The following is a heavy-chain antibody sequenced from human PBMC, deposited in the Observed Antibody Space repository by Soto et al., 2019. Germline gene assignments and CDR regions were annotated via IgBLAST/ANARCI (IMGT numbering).Heavy chain of an antibody. J-gene: IGHJ5*02. CDR1: GGSVSSGSYY. V-gene: IGHV4-61*01. CDR2: IYYSGST. CDR3: ARGHDFWSGYGSRYNWFDP. Sequence: QVQLQESGPGLVKPSETLSLTCTVSGGSVSSGSYYWSWIRQPPGKGLEWIGYIYYSGSTNYNPSLMSRFTISVATSKNQFSLKLSSVTAAATAVYYCARGHDFWSGYGSRYNWFDPWGQGTLVTVSS. D-gene: IGHD3-3*01.